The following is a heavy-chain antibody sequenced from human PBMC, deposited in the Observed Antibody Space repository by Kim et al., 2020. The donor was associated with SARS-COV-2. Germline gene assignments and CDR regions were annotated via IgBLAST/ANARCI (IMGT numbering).Heavy chain of an antibody. D-gene: IGHD6-19*01. CDR1: GGSINNYH. CDR3: ASRAPHEVYSDSGTYKPSDAFDT. V-gene: IGHV4-59*13. J-gene: IGHJ3*02. Sequence: SETLSLTCTVSGGSINNYHWAWIRQTPGKGLEWIGNSYYSGSSSSNPSLQTRVTISISTSKNQFSLRLDSVTAADTAVYYCASRAPHEVYSDSGTYKPSDAFDTWGQGTMVTVSS. CDR2: SYYSGSS.